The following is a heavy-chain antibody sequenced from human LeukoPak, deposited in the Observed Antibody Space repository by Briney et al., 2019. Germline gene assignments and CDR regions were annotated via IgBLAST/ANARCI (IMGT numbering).Heavy chain of an antibody. CDR2: ISSSSSYI. J-gene: IGHJ3*02. V-gene: IGHV3-21*01. CDR3: ARGSGIAAVGGAFDI. D-gene: IGHD6-13*01. CDR1: GFTFSSYS. Sequence: GGSLRLSCAASGFTFSSYSMNWVRQAPGKGLEWVSSISSSSSYIYYADSVKGRFTISRDNAKNSLYLQMNSLRAEDTAVYYCARGSGIAAVGGAFDIWGQGTKVTVSS.